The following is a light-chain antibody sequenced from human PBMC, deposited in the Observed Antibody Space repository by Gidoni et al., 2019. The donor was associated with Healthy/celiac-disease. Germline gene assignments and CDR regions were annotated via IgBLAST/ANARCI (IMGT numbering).Light chain of an antibody. CDR3: QAWDSSTVV. V-gene: IGLV3-1*01. J-gene: IGLJ2*01. CDR2: QDS. Sequence: SYELTQPPSVSVSPGQTARIPCSGDKLGDKYACWYQQKPGQSPVLVIYQDSKRPSGIPERFSGSNSGNTATLTISGTQAMDEADYYCQAWDSSTVVFGGGTKLTV. CDR1: KLGDKY.